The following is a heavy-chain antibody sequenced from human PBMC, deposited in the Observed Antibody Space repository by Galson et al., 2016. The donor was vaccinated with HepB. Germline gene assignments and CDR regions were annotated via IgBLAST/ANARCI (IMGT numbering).Heavy chain of an antibody. CDR2: ISGSGDST. J-gene: IGHJ4*02. D-gene: IGHD3-10*01. Sequence: SLRLSCAASGFTFSGYAMTWVRQAPGKGLEWVSGISGSGDSTYSADCVKGRLTISRDNSKRTLYMQMNSLVVEDTAVYYCPRLRTGASGSYYYDYLGQGTLVTVSA. V-gene: IGHV3-23*01. CDR1: GFTFSGYA. CDR3: PRLRTGASGSYYYDY.